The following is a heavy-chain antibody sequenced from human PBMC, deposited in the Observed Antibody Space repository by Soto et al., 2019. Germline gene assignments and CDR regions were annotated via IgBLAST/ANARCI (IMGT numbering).Heavy chain of an antibody. Sequence: GGSLRLSCAASGFTFSSYAMSWVRQAPGKGLEWVSAISGSGGSTYYADSVKGWFTISRDNSKNTLYLQMNSLRAEDTAVYYCAKQKDIVVVAATLGWFDPWGQGTLVTVSS. V-gene: IGHV3-23*01. CDR2: ISGSGGST. CDR1: GFTFSSYA. CDR3: AKQKDIVVVAATLGWFDP. D-gene: IGHD2-15*01. J-gene: IGHJ5*02.